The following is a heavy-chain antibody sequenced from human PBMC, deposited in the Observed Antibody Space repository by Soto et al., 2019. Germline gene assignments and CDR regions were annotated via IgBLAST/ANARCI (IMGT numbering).Heavy chain of an antibody. CDR1: GGTFSSYA. CDR2: IIPIFGTA. CDR3: ASYDSSGYYPDY. V-gene: IGHV1-69*06. J-gene: IGHJ4*02. Sequence: ASVKVSCKASGGTFSSYAISWVRQAPGQGLEWMGGIIPIFGTANYAQKFQGRVTITADKSTSTAYMELSSLRSEDTAVYYCASYDSSGYYPDYWGQGTLVTV. D-gene: IGHD3-22*01.